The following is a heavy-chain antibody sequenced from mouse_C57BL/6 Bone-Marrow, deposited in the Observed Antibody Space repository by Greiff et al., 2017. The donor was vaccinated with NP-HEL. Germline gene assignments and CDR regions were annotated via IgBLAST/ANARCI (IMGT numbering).Heavy chain of an antibody. J-gene: IGHJ3*01. D-gene: IGHD2-1*01. CDR1: GFSLTSYG. V-gene: IGHV2-2*01. CDR3: ARRGNGNLFAY. CDR2: IWSGGST. Sequence: VQLQQSGPGLVQPSQSLSITCTVSGFSLTSYGVHWVRQSPGKGLEWLGVIWSGGSTDYNAAFISRLSISKDNSKSQVFFKMNSLQADDTAIYYCARRGNGNLFAYWGQGTLVTVSA.